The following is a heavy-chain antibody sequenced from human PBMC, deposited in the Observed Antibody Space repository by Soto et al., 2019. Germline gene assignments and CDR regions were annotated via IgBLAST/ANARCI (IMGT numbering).Heavy chain of an antibody. J-gene: IGHJ6*02. CDR1: GGSFSGYY. CDR3: ARSKAAGYYYYGMDV. V-gene: IGHV4-34*01. Sequence: PETLSLTCAVYGGSFSGYYWSWIRQPPGKGLEWIGEINHSGSTNYNPSLKSRVTISVDTSKNQFSLKLSSVTAADTAVYYCARSKAAGYYYYGMDVWGQGTTVTV. CDR2: INHSGST. D-gene: IGHD6-13*01.